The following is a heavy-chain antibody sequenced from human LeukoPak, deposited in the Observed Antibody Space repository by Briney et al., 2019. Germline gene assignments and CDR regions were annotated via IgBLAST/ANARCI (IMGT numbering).Heavy chain of an antibody. CDR1: GDSISSGDYY. V-gene: IGHV4-61*02. CDR2: ISSSGST. Sequence: SETLSLTCTVSGDSISSGDYYWSWIRQPAGKGLEWIGRISSSGSTNYNPSLKSRVTILVDTSKNQFPLKLSSVTAADTAVYFCARGGSYLSAFDIWGQGTMVTVSS. CDR3: ARGGSYLSAFDI. J-gene: IGHJ3*02. D-gene: IGHD1-26*01.